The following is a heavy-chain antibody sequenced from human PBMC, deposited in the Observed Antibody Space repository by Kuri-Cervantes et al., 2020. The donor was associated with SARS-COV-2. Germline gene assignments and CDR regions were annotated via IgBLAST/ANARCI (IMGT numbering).Heavy chain of an antibody. D-gene: IGHD1-14*01. CDR2: ISSSSSYI. V-gene: IGHV3-21*01. CDR1: GFTFSNAW. CDR3: ATAPQFNLRSRHY. J-gene: IGHJ4*02. Sequence: GESLKISCAASGFTFSNAWMSWVRQAPGKGLEWVSSISSSSSYIYYADSVKGRFTISRDNAKNSLYLQMNSLRAEDTAVYYCATAPQFNLRSRHYWGQGTLVTVSS.